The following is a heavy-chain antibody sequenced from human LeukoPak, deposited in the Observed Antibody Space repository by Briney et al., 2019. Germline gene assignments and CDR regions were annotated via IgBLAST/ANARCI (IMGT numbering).Heavy chain of an antibody. CDR2: IKQDGSEK. D-gene: IGHD3-10*01. CDR1: GFTFSSYW. Sequence: GGSLRLSCAASGFTFSSYWMSWVRQAPGKGLEWVANIKQDGSEKYYVDSVKGRFTISRDNAKNSLYLQMNSLRAEDTAVYYCARDADYYGSGSYYLWGQETLVTVSS. J-gene: IGHJ5*02. CDR3: ARDADYYGSGSYYL. V-gene: IGHV3-7*01.